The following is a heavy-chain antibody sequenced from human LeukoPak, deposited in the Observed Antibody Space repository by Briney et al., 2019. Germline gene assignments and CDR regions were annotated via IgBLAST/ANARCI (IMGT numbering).Heavy chain of an antibody. CDR1: GGSVSTYY. CDR2: IYYSGST. V-gene: IGHV4-59*02. J-gene: IGHJ4*02. D-gene: IGHD3-3*01. Sequence: PSETLSLTCTVSGGSVSTYYWNWIRQPPGKGLEWIGYIYYSGSTNYNPSLKSRLTISVDTSNNQFSLKLSSVTAADTSVYYCARGDFFGYWGQGTLVTVSS. CDR3: ARGDFFGY.